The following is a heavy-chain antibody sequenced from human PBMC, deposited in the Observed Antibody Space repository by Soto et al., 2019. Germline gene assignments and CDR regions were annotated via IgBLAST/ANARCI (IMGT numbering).Heavy chain of an antibody. J-gene: IGHJ6*02. CDR3: ASGERLRPGHYYYGMDV. D-gene: IGHD6-25*01. Sequence: GASVKVSCKASGYTFTSYGISWVRQAPGQGLEWMGWISAYNGNTNYAQKLQGRVTMTTDTSTSTAYMELRSLRSDDTAVYYCASGERLRPGHYYYGMDVWGQGTTVTVSS. V-gene: IGHV1-18*01. CDR1: GYTFTSYG. CDR2: ISAYNGNT.